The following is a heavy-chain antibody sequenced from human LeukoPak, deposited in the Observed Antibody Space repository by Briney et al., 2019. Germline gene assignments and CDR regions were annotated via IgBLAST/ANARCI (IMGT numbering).Heavy chain of an antibody. D-gene: IGHD5-18*01. Sequence: SETLSLTCTVSGGSISSSSYYWGWIRQPPGKGLEWIGSIYYSGSTYYNPSLKSRVTISVDTSKNQFSLKLSSVTAADTAVYYCARERGRGYSYGVRNWFDPWGQGTLVTISS. J-gene: IGHJ5*02. CDR3: ARERGRGYSYGVRNWFDP. CDR1: GGSISSSSYY. CDR2: IYYSGST. V-gene: IGHV4-39*07.